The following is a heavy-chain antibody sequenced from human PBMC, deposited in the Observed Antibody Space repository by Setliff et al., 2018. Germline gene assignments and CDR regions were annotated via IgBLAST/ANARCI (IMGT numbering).Heavy chain of an antibody. CDR2: IFSSGTT. V-gene: IGHV4-30-4*01. CDR1: GESISDSY. D-gene: IGHD3-9*01. Sequence: SETLSLTCGVYGESISDSYWSWIRQPPGKGLEWIGFIFSSGTTSYNPSLMSRVFMSIDTSQNQVSLRLSSVTAADTAVYYCVRGANDILTTYALDIWGEGTMVTVSS. J-gene: IGHJ3*02. CDR3: VRGANDILTTYALDI.